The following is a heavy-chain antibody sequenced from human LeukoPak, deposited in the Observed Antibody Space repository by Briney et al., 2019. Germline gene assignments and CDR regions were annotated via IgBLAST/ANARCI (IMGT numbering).Heavy chain of an antibody. D-gene: IGHD2-15*01. CDR2: ISSSGSTI. CDR3: AKDRGISIVVVVAATQYFDY. Sequence: GSLRLSCAASGFTFSSYEMNWVRQAPGKGLEWVSYISSSGSTIYYADSVKGRFTISRDNAKNSLYLQMNSLRAEDTAVYYCAKDRGISIVVVVAATQYFDYWGQGTLVTVSS. CDR1: GFTFSSYE. J-gene: IGHJ4*02. V-gene: IGHV3-48*03.